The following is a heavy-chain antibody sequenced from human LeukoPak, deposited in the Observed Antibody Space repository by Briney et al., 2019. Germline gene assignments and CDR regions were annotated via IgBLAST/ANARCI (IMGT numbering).Heavy chain of an antibody. CDR1: GYTFTSYY. J-gene: IGHJ4*02. V-gene: IGHV1-46*01. D-gene: IGHD3-10*01. CDR3: ARDLSTIRYGSRKGYFDY. Sequence: ASVKVSCKASGYTFTSYYMHWARQAPGQGLEWMGIINPSGGSTSYAQKFQGRVTMTRDTSTSTVYMELSSLRSEDTAVYYCARDLSTIRYGSRKGYFDYWGQGTLVTVSS. CDR2: INPSGGST.